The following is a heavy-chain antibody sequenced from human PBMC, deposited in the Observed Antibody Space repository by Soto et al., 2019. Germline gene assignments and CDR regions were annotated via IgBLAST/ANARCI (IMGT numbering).Heavy chain of an antibody. Sequence: GGSLRLSCAASGFTFSDHYMDWVRQAPGKGLEWVGRTRNKANSYTTEYAASVKGRFTISRDDSQNSLYLQMNSLKTDDTAVYYCSRARSSSWGLDASDIWGQGTMVTVSS. CDR2: TRNKANSYTT. CDR1: GFTFSDHY. J-gene: IGHJ3*02. V-gene: IGHV3-72*01. CDR3: SRARSSSWGLDASDI. D-gene: IGHD6-13*01.